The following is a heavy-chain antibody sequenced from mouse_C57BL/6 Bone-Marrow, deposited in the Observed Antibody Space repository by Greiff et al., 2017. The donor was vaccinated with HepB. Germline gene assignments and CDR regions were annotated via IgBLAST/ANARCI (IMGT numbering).Heavy chain of an antibody. CDR3: ARSSMDY. Sequence: EVQVVESGGDLVKPGGSLKLSCAASGFTFSSYGMSWVRQTPDKRLEWVATISSGGSYTYYPASVKGRFTISRDNAKNTLYLQMRSMKSEDTAMYDCARSSMDYWGQGTSVTVSS. V-gene: IGHV5-6*01. J-gene: IGHJ4*01. CDR1: GFTFSSYG. CDR2: ISSGGSYT.